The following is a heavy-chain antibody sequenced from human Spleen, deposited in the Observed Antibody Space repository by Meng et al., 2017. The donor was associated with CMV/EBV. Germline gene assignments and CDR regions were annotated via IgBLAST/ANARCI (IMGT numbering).Heavy chain of an antibody. V-gene: IGHV1-69*10. Sequence: SVKVSCKASGGTFSSYAISWVRQAPGQGLEWMGGIIPILGIANYAQKFRGRVTITADKSTSTAYMELSSLRSEDTAVYYCARLGYCSSTSCYPFDPWGQGTLVTVSS. J-gene: IGHJ5*02. CDR3: ARLGYCSSTSCYPFDP. CDR2: IIPILGIA. CDR1: GGTFSSYA. D-gene: IGHD2-2*01.